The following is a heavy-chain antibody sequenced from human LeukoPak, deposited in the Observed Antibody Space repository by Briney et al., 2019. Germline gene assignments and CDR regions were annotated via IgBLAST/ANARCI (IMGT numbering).Heavy chain of an antibody. CDR2: IYTRANT. V-gene: IGHV4-61*02. CDR3: ARDRIWNDAGHDPFDI. Sequence: PSQTLSLTCTVSGDSISSGSYYWSWIRQPAGKGLEWIGRIYTRANTNYSPSFKSRATISIDRSKNQFSLNLPSVTAADTAVYYCARDRIWNDAGHDPFDIWGQGTMVTVSS. J-gene: IGHJ3*02. CDR1: GDSISSGSYY. D-gene: IGHD1-1*01.